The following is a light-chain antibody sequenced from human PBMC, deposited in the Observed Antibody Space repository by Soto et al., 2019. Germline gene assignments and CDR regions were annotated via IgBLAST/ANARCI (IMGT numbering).Light chain of an antibody. CDR3: TSYAGGNNV. Sequence: QPALTQPPSASGSPGQSVTISCTGTSSDVGGYNFVSWYQQYPGKVPKLMVYEVNKRPSGVPDRFSGSKSGNTASLTVSGLQADDEADYYCTSYAGGNNVFGTGTKVTVL. J-gene: IGLJ1*01. CDR2: EVN. V-gene: IGLV2-8*01. CDR1: SSDVGGYNF.